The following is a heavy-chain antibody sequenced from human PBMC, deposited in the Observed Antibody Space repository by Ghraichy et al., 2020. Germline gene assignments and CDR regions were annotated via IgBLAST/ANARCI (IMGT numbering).Heavy chain of an antibody. CDR2: INHSGST. V-gene: IGHV4-34*01. D-gene: IGHD5-18*01. CDR3: ARYHARGYSYVGR. CDR1: GGSFSGYY. J-gene: IGHJ4*02. Sequence: SETLSLTCAVYGGSFSGYYWSWIRQPPGKGLEWIGEINHSGSTNYNPSLKSRVTISVDTSKNQFSLKLSSVTAADTAVYYCARYHARGYSYVGRWGQGTLVTVSS.